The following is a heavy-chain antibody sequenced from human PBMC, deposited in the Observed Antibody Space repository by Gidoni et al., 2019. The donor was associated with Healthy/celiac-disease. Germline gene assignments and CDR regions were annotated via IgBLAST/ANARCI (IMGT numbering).Heavy chain of an antibody. CDR1: GFPFSRYG. V-gene: IGHV3-30*18. D-gene: IGHD5-18*01. CDR2: ITKDGSNK. CDR3: AKDRSRYSYAPYFDY. J-gene: IGHJ4*02. Sequence: QVQLVESGGGVVQPGRSLRLSCAASGFPFSRYGMHWVRQAPGTGREWVAVITKDGSNKYYADSVKGRFTISRDNSKNTLYLQMNSLRAEDTAVYYCAKDRSRYSYAPYFDYWGQGTLVTVSS.